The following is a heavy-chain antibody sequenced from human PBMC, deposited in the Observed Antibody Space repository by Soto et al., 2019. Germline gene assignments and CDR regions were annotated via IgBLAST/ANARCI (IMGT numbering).Heavy chain of an antibody. V-gene: IGHV1-18*01. J-gene: IGHJ5*02. CDR3: ARCLDCLHLDPYYYDSSGYPENWFDP. Sequence: ASVKVSCKASGYTFTSYGISWVRQAPGQGLEWMEWISAYNGNTNYAQKLQGRVTMTTDTSTSTAYMELRSLRSDNTAVYYCARCLDCLHLDPYYYDSSGYPENWFDPWGQGTLVTVSS. CDR2: ISAYNGNT. CDR1: GYTFTSYG. D-gene: IGHD3-22*01.